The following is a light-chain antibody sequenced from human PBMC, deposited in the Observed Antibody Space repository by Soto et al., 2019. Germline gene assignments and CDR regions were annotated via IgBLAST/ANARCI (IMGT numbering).Light chain of an antibody. CDR3: QQYNTYSPLT. Sequence: IQMTQSPSTMSASVGDRVTITCRASQSISSWLAWYQQKPGKAPKLLIYDASSLESGVPSRFSGSGSGTEFTLTISSLQPDDFATYYCQQYNTYSPLTFGGGTKADIK. V-gene: IGKV1-5*01. CDR2: DAS. J-gene: IGKJ4*01. CDR1: QSISSW.